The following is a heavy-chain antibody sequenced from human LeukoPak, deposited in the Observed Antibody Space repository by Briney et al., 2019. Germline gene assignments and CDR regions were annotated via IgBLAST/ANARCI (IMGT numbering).Heavy chain of an antibody. J-gene: IGHJ4*02. CDR1: GFTFSTYA. CDR3: AKTPYSSSWYRYFDY. Sequence: GGSLRFSCAASGFTFSTYAMNWVRQAPGQGLEWVSAISGSGGSTYYADSVKGRFTISRHNSKNTLYLLMNSLRAEDTAVYYCAKTPYSSSWYRYFDYWGQGTLVTVSS. CDR2: ISGSGGST. V-gene: IGHV3-23*01. D-gene: IGHD6-13*01.